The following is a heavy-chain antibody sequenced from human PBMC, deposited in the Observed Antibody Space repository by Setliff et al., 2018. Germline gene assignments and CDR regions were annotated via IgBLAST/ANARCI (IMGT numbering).Heavy chain of an antibody. CDR1: GESFSGHY. D-gene: IGHD2-21*02. Sequence: SETLSLTCAVSGESFSGHYWSWIRQPPGKGLEWIGEINHSGSTNYNPSLKSRVTISVDTSKNQFSLKLSSVAAADTAVYYCARGFDVCGGGACYTDGPYYFDYWGLGTLVTV. CDR2: INHSGST. CDR3: ARGFDVCGGGACYTDGPYYFDY. J-gene: IGHJ4*02. V-gene: IGHV4-34*01.